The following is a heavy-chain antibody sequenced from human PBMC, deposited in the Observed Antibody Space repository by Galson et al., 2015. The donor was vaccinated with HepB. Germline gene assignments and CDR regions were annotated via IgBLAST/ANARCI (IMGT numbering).Heavy chain of an antibody. V-gene: IGHV3-30-3*01. CDR3: ARGRSGYSSSWYGDYFDY. J-gene: IGHJ4*02. D-gene: IGHD6-13*01. CDR1: GFTSSSYV. Sequence: SLRLSCAASGFTSSSYVMHWVRQAPGKGLEWVAVISYDGSNKYYADSVKGRFTISRDNSKNTLYLQMNSLRAEDTAVYYCARGRSGYSSSWYGDYFDYWGQGTLVTVSS. CDR2: ISYDGSNK.